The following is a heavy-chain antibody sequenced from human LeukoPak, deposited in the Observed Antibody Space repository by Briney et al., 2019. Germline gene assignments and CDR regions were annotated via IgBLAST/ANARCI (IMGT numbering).Heavy chain of an antibody. CDR2: IRIKIDGGTT. CDR1: GFSFNYAW. CDR3: TTDYYDSSAYPLNFDY. J-gene: IGHJ4*02. D-gene: IGHD3-22*01. V-gene: IGHV3-15*01. Sequence: GGSLRLSCAASGFSFNYAWMSWVRQAPGKGLEWVGRIRIKIDGGTTDYAAPVKGRFTISRDDSKNTLYLQMNSLKTEDTAVYYCTTDYYDSSAYPLNFDYWGQGTLVTVSS.